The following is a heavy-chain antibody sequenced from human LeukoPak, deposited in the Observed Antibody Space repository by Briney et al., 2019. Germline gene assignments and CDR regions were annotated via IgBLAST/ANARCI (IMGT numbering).Heavy chain of an antibody. J-gene: IGHJ4*02. D-gene: IGHD6-19*01. CDR1: GFTFSSYA. CDR2: ISYDGSNK. V-gene: IGHV3-30-3*01. Sequence: PGGSLRLSCAASGFTFSSYAMHWVRQAPGKGLEWVAVISYDGSNKYYADSVKGRFTISRDNSKNTLYLQMNSLRAEDTAVYYCARDHSSSGPGYWGQGTLVTVSS. CDR3: ARDHSSSGPGY.